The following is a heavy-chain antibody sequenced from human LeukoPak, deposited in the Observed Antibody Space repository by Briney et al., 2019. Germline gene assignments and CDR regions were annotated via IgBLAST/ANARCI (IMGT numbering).Heavy chain of an antibody. CDR2: INSDGSST. V-gene: IGHV3-74*01. Sequence: GGSLRLSCAASGFTFSSYWMHWVRQAPGKGLVWVSRINSDGSSTSYADSVKGRFTISRDNAKNTLYLQMNSLRAEDTAVYYCAGELGVVITTGFDYWGQGTLVTVSS. CDR1: GFTFSSYW. CDR3: AGELGVVITTGFDY. D-gene: IGHD3-22*01. J-gene: IGHJ4*02.